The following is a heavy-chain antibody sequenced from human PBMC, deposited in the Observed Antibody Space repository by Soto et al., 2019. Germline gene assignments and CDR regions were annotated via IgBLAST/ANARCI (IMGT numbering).Heavy chain of an antibody. V-gene: IGHV1-8*01. Sequence: QVQLVQSGAEVKKPGASVMVSCKASGYTFRDYDLNWVRQASGQGLEWMGWMNPNSGNTAYAQKFQGRVTMTRDTSMNTAYMELTSLRSEDTAVYYCARRARIGKQLWLPFDYWAQGTLVTVSS. CDR2: MNPNSGNT. CDR3: ARRARIGKQLWLPFDY. CDR1: GYTFRDYD. J-gene: IGHJ4*02. D-gene: IGHD5-18*01.